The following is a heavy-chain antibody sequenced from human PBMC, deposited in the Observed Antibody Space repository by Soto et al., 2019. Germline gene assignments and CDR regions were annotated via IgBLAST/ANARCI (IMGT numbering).Heavy chain of an antibody. CDR3: ARGLPDGEFYFDS. V-gene: IGHV4-30-4*01. Sequence: SETLSLTCTVSGGSISSGDYYWNWIRQPPGKGLEWIGYIHHSGSTYYNPSLQSRLTISVDTSKNQLSLRLKSVTAADTAVYSCARGLPDGEFYFDSWGLGTLVTVSS. CDR2: IHHSGST. D-gene: IGHD3-10*01. CDR1: GGSISSGDYY. J-gene: IGHJ4*02.